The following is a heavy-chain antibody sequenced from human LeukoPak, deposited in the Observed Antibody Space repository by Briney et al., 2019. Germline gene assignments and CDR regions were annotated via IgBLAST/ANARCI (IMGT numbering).Heavy chain of an antibody. CDR2: MYYSGST. Sequence: SETLSLTCTISGGSISSYYWSWIRQPPGKGLEWIGYMYYSGSTNYNPSLKSRVTISLGTSKNQFSLKLSSVTAADTAVYYCARGDALKFDYWGQGTLVTVSS. CDR3: ARGDALKFDY. CDR1: GGSISSYY. D-gene: IGHD2-2*01. J-gene: IGHJ4*02. V-gene: IGHV4-59*01.